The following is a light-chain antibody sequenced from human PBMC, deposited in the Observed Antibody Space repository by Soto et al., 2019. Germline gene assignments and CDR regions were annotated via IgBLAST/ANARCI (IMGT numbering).Light chain of an antibody. V-gene: IGLV2-11*01. Sequence: QSVLTQPRSVSGSPGQSVTISCTGTSSDVGGYNDVSWYQQHPGKDPKLLIYDVSKRPSGVPNRFSGSKSGNTASLTISGLQAEDEADYYCCSYAGSYTFVFATGTKVTVL. CDR1: SSDVGGYND. J-gene: IGLJ1*01. CDR2: DVS. CDR3: CSYAGSYTFV.